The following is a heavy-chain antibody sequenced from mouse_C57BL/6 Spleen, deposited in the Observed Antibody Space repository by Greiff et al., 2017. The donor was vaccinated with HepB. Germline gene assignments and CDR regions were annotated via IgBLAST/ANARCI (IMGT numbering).Heavy chain of an antibody. CDR1: GYTFTSYW. D-gene: IGHD2-4*01. J-gene: IGHJ1*03. CDR2: IDPSDSYT. CDR3: ARTRMIKGYFDG. Sequence: VQLQQPGAELVKPGASVKLSCKASGYTFTSYWMQWVKQRPGQGLEWIGEIDPSDSYTNYNQKFKGKATLTVDTSSSTAYMQLSSLTSEDSAVYYCARTRMIKGYFDGWGTGTTGTVSS. V-gene: IGHV1-50*01.